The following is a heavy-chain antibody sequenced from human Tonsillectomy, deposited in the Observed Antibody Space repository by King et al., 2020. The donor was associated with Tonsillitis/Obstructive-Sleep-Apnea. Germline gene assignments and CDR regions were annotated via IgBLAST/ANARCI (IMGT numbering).Heavy chain of an antibody. J-gene: IGHJ4*02. CDR2: ISGDGIST. CDR3: TKDGDDYGGIRFDY. Sequence: VQLVESGGGVVQPGGSLRLSCAASGFSFDDYAMHWVRQAPGKGPEWVSLISGDGISTYYADSVKGRFTISRDNSKNSLYLQMNSLRTEDTALYYCTKDGDDYGGIRFDYWGQGTQATVSS. CDR1: GFSFDDYA. V-gene: IGHV3-43*02. D-gene: IGHD4-23*01.